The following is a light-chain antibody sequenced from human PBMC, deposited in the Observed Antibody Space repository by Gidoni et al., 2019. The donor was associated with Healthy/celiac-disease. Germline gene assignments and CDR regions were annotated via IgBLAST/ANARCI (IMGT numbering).Light chain of an antibody. Sequence: SYVLTQPPSVSVAPGKTARITCGGNNIGSKSVHWYQQKPGQAPVLVVYDDSDRPSGSPERFSGSNSGNTATLAISRVEAGDEADYYCQVWDSSSDHFSYVFGTGTKVTVL. V-gene: IGLV3-21*03. CDR1: NIGSKS. CDR3: QVWDSSSDHFSYV. CDR2: DDS. J-gene: IGLJ1*01.